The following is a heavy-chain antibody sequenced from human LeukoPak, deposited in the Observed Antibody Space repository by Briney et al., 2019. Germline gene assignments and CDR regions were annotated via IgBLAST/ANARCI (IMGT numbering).Heavy chain of an antibody. CDR3: AREAYGDHFDY. D-gene: IGHD4-17*01. CDR2: IKQDGSEK. Sequence: GGSLRLSCAASGFTVSSNYMSWVRQAPGRGLEWVANIKQDGSEKYYVDSVKGRFTISRDDAKNSLYLQMNSLRAEDTAVYYCAREAYGDHFDYWGQGTLVTVSS. V-gene: IGHV3-7*01. J-gene: IGHJ4*02. CDR1: GFTVSSNY.